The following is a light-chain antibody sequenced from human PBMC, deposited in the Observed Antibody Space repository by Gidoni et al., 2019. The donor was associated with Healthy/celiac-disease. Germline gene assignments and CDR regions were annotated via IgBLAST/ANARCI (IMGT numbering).Light chain of an antibody. J-gene: IGKJ1*01. CDR1: QSISSY. CDR2: AAS. V-gene: IGKV1-39*01. Sequence: DIQMTQSPSSLSASVGDRVTITFRASQSISSYLNLYQQKPGKAHKLLIYAASSLQSGVPSRFSGSGSGTDFTLTISSLQPEDFATYYCQQSYSTPRTFXXXTKVEIK. CDR3: QQSYSTPRT.